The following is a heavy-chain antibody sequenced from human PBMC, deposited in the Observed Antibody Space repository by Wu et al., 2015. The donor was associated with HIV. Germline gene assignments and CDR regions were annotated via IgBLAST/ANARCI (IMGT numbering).Heavy chain of an antibody. V-gene: IGHV1-69*12. CDR3: ASSPYDSSGYFYGGFFDY. D-gene: IGHD3-22*01. Sequence: QVQLVQSGAEVKKPGSSVKVSCKASGGTFSRYAISWVRQAPGQGLEWMGGIVPILGTTHFAQKFQGRVTITADESTSISYMELSSLRSEDTAVYYCASSPYDSSGYFYGGFFDYWGQGTLVPVPS. CDR2: IVPILGTT. CDR1: GGTFSRYA. J-gene: IGHJ4*02.